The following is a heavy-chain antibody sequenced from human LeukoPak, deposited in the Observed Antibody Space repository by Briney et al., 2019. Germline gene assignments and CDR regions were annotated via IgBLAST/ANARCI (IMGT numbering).Heavy chain of an antibody. CDR3: ARGNTIFGVADDAFDI. D-gene: IGHD3-3*01. Sequence: ASVKVSCKASGYTFTGYDINWARQATGQGLEWMGWMNPNSGNTGYAQKFQGRVTMTRNTSISTAYMELSSLRSEDTAVYYCARGNTIFGVADDAFDIWGQGTMVTVSS. CDR1: GYTFTGYD. CDR2: MNPNSGNT. V-gene: IGHV1-8*01. J-gene: IGHJ3*02.